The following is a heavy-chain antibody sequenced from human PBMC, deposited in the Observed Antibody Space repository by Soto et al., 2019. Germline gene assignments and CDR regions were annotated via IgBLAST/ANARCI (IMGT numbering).Heavy chain of an antibody. CDR1: GFTFGGYA. J-gene: IGHJ4*02. V-gene: IGHV3-49*04. CDR3: VMGWGRAAAGTGKFDY. D-gene: IGHD6-13*01. CDR2: IRSKAHGGTT. Sequence: PGWSLRLSCTGSGFTFGGYAMSWVRQAPGKGLEWVGFIRSKAHGGTTEYDASVKDRFTISRDNAKNSLYLPMISRRVEDTAVYYCVMGWGRAAAGTGKFDYWGQGTPVTVYS.